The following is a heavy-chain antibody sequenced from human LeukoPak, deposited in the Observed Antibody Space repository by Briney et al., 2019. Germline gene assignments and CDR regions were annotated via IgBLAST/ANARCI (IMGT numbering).Heavy chain of an antibody. V-gene: IGHV4-59*01. D-gene: IGHD6-6*01. CDR1: GGSISSYY. J-gene: IGHJ3*02. CDR2: IYYSGST. Sequence: SETLSLTCTVSGGSISSYYWRWIRQPPGKGLEWIGYIYYSGSTNYNTSLKSRVTISVDTSKNQFSLKLSSVTAADTAVYYCARGSIAARNDAFDIWGQGTIVTVSS. CDR3: ARGSIAARNDAFDI.